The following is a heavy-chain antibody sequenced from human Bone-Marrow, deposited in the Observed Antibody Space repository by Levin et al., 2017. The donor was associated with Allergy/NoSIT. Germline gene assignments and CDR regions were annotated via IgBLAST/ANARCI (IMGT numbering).Heavy chain of an antibody. V-gene: IGHV3-64*02. CDR3: AREGAPCSGTACYILDF. Sequence: GESLKISCAASGFIFRNYAMHWVRQAPGKGPEYVAAISSNGKDTYYADSVKGRFSISRDNSKNTLFLQMASVRPDDMATYFCAREGAPCSGTACYILDFWGLGVLVTVSS. CDR2: ISSNGKDT. D-gene: IGHD2-15*01. CDR1: GFIFRNYA. J-gene: IGHJ4*02.